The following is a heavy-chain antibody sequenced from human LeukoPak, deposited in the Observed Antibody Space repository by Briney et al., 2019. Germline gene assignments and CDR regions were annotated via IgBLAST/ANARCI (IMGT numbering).Heavy chain of an antibody. V-gene: IGHV1-69*13. CDR2: IIPIFGTA. D-gene: IGHD5-24*01. Sequence: SVNVSCKASGGTFSSYAISWVRQAPGQGLEWMGGIIPIFGTANYAQKFQGRVTITADESTSTAYMELSSLRSEDTAVYYCASSLLSIRWLQPKYYFDYWGQGTLVTVSS. J-gene: IGHJ4*02. CDR3: ASSLLSIRWLQPKYYFDY. CDR1: GGTFSSYA.